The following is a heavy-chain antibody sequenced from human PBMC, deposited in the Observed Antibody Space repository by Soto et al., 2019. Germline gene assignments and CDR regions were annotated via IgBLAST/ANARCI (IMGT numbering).Heavy chain of an antibody. CDR2: ISYDGSNK. D-gene: IGHD2-2*02. Sequence: PGGSLRLSCAASGFTFSSYGMHWVRQAPGKGLEWVAVISYDGSNKYYADSVKGRFTISRDNSKNTLYLQMNSLRAEDTAVYYCAKDRGLVVVPAAIVIPYYYYGMDVWGQGTTVTVSS. J-gene: IGHJ6*02. CDR3: AKDRGLVVVPAAIVIPYYYYGMDV. CDR1: GFTFSSYG. V-gene: IGHV3-30*18.